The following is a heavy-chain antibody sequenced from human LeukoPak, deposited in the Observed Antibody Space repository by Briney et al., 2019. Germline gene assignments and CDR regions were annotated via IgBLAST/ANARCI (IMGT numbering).Heavy chain of an antibody. D-gene: IGHD2-2*02. V-gene: IGHV3-23*01. CDR3: ARFHSTDIVVVPAAIWTGTYYYGMDV. CDR1: GFTFSSYA. CDR2: ISGSGGST. Sequence: PGGSLRLSCAASGFTFSSYAMSWVRQAPGKGLEWVSAISGSGGSTYYADSVKGRFTISRDNSKNTLYLQMNSLRAEDTAVYYCARFHSTDIVVVPAAIWTGTYYYGMDVWGQGTTVTVSS. J-gene: IGHJ6*02.